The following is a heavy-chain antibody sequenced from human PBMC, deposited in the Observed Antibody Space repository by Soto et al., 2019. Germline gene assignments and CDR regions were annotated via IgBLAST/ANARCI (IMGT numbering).Heavy chain of an antibody. D-gene: IGHD6-6*01. J-gene: IGHJ6*02. CDR2: INPSGGST. CDR1: GYTFTSYY. V-gene: IGHV1-46*01. CDR3: ARQLVKGLEYSRSRYYYYGMDV. Sequence: ASVKVSCKASGYTFTSYYMHWVRQAPGQGLEWMGIINPSGGSTSYAQKFQGRVTMTRDTSTSTVYMELSSLRSEDTAVYYCARQLVKGLEYSRSRYYYYGMDVWGQGTTVTVSS.